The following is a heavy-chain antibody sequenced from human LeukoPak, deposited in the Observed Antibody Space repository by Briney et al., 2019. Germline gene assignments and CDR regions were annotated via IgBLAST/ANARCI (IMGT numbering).Heavy chain of an antibody. CDR2: FDDRSDRKGAATT. CDR1: GFHFGDYS. V-gene: IGHV3-48*04. Sequence: GMSLRLSCAVSGFHFGDYSMNWVRQAPGKGLEWISYFDDRSDRKGAATTSYADSVKGRFTISRDAAKNYLFLQMNSLTAEDTAVYYCARDDNWGFDYWGQGTLVTVPS. D-gene: IGHD1-1*01. CDR3: ARDDNWGFDY. J-gene: IGHJ4*02.